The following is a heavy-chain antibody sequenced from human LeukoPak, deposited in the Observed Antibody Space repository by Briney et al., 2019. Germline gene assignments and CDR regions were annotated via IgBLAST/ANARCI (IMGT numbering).Heavy chain of an antibody. Sequence: AGGSLRLSCAASGFTFSNAWMSWVRQAPGKGLEWVGRIKSKTDGGTTDYAAPVKGRFTISRDDSKNTLYLQMNSLKTEDTAVYYCTSSYIAAADVYAFDIWGQGTMVTVSS. J-gene: IGHJ3*02. CDR1: GFTFSNAW. CDR3: TSSYIAAADVYAFDI. CDR2: IKSKTDGGTT. V-gene: IGHV3-15*01. D-gene: IGHD6-13*01.